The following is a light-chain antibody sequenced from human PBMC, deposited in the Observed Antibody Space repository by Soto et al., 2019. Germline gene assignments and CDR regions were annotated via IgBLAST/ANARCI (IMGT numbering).Light chain of an antibody. CDR2: GAS. CDR1: QSVASSY. J-gene: IGKJ5*01. V-gene: IGKV3-15*01. Sequence: EIVLTPSPGTLSLSPGERATLSCRASQSVASSYLAWYQQKPGQAPRLLILGASTRATGIPARFSGSGSGTEFTLSISSLQSEDFAVYYCKQYKEWPPFTFGQGTRLEI. CDR3: KQYKEWPPFT.